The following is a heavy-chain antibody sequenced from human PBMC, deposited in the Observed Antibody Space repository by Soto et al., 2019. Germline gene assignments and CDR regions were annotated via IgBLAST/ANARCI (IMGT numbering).Heavy chain of an antibody. D-gene: IGHD3-9*01. V-gene: IGHV1-46*01. CDR1: GYTFTSYY. Sequence: ASVKVSCKASGYTFTSYYMHWVRQAPGQGLEWMGIINPSGGSTSYAQKFQGRVTMTRDTSTSTVYMELISLRSEDTAVYYCARVSRYDIPNYYYYYGMDVWGQGTTVTVSS. CDR2: INPSGGST. J-gene: IGHJ6*02. CDR3: ARVSRYDIPNYYYYYGMDV.